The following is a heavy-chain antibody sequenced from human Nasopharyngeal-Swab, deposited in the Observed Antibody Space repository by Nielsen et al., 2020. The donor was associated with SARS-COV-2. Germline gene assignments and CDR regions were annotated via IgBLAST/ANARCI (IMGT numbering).Heavy chain of an antibody. J-gene: IGHJ6*03. Sequence: PGKGLEWIGEVSQGGGTNYNPSLKNRVTISVATSKNQFSLKLSSVTAAETAVYYCARGGAGVVPSPVLGLGPYYSYHYMDVWGKGTTVTVSS. CDR2: VSQGGGT. V-gene: IGHV4-34*01. D-gene: IGHD2-2*01. CDR3: ARGGAGVVPSPVLGLGPYYSYHYMDV.